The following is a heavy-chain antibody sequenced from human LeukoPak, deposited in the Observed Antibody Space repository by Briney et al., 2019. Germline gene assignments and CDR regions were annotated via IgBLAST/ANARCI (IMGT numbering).Heavy chain of an antibody. J-gene: IGHJ4*02. Sequence: GGSLRLSCAASGFTFSSYSMNWVRQAPGKGLEWVSFISSSSSYIYHADSVKGRFTISRDNAKNSLYQQMSSLRAEDTAVYYCARDCFGATVTTAPLDYWGQGTLVTVSS. CDR1: GFTFSSYS. V-gene: IGHV3-21*01. CDR3: ARDCFGATVTTAPLDY. CDR2: ISSSSSYI. D-gene: IGHD4-17*01.